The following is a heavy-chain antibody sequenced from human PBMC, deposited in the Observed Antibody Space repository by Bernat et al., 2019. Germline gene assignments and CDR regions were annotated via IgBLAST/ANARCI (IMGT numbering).Heavy chain of an antibody. Sequence: LQESGPGLVKPSETLSLTCTVSGASISSYYWNWIRQPPGKRLEWIGHVYYTGKTNYNPSLQSRVTISVDSSKTQFSLNLSSVTAADTAIYDCAGSYCGFDWSRGECDPWGQGTLVIVSS. J-gene: IGHJ5*02. CDR3: AGSYCGFDWSRGECDP. V-gene: IGHV4-59*08. CDR1: GASISSYY. D-gene: IGHD2-21*01. CDR2: VYYTGKT.